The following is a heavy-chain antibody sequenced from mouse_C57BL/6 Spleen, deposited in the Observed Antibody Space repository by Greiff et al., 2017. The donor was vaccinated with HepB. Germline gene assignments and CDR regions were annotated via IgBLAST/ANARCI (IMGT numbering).Heavy chain of an antibody. D-gene: IGHD2-14*01. Sequence: QVQLQQPGAELVKPGASVKLSCKASGYTFTSYWMQWVKQRPGQGLEWIGEIDPSDSNTNYNQKFKGKATLTVDTSSSTAYMQLSSLTSADSAVYYCARWGTDYAMDYWGQGTSVTVSS. CDR3: ARWGTDYAMDY. CDR1: GYTFTSYW. V-gene: IGHV1-50*01. CDR2: IDPSDSNT. J-gene: IGHJ4*01.